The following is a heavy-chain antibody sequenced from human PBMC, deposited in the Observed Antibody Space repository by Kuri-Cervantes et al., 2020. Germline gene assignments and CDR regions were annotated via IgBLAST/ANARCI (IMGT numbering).Heavy chain of an antibody. CDR3: ARASGYSSGWYPSNWLDP. CDR2: MNPNSGNT. V-gene: IGHV1-8*01. Sequence: ASVKVSCKASGYTFTSYDINWVRQATGQGLEWMGWMNPNSGNTGYAQKFQGRVTMTRNTSISTAYMELSSLRSEDTAVYYCARASGYSSGWYPSNWLDPWGQGTLVTVSS. D-gene: IGHD6-19*01. J-gene: IGHJ5*02. CDR1: GYTFTSYD.